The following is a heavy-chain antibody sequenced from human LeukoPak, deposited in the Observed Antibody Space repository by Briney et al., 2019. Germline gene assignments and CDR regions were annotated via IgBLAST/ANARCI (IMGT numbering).Heavy chain of an antibody. J-gene: IGHJ4*02. Sequence: SETLSLTCTVSGGSISSYYWSWIRQPPGKGLEWIGYIYYSGSTNYNPSLKSRVTISVDTSKNQFSLKLSSVTAADTAVYYCSFEVDTAMLRWGQGTLVTVSS. CDR3: SFEVDTAMLR. V-gene: IGHV4-59*12. D-gene: IGHD5-18*01. CDR2: IYYSGST. CDR1: GGSISSYY.